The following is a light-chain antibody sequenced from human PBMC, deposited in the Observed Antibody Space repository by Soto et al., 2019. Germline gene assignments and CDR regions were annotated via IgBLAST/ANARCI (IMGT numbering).Light chain of an antibody. V-gene: IGKV3-15*01. J-gene: IGKJ1*01. CDR3: QQYNNWPPDRT. CDR1: QSVGSN. CDR2: GAS. Sequence: EIVMTQSPATLSVSPGDRAALSCRASQSVGSNLAWYQQKPGQAPRLLIYGASTRATRIPARFSGSGSGTEFTLTISSLQSEDFAIYFCQQYNNWPPDRTFGQGTKVEIK.